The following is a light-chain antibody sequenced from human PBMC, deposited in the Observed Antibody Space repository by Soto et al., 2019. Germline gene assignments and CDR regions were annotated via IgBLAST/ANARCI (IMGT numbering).Light chain of an antibody. J-gene: IGLJ1*01. CDR1: SSNLGAGYD. Sequence: QSVLTQPPSVSGTPGQRVTISCTGNSSNLGAGYDVHWYQQVPGTTPKLLIFGNRNRPSGVPARFSGSKSGTSASLAISGLQSEDEADYYCATWDDSLLAYVFGTGTKLTVL. CDR2: GNR. V-gene: IGLV1-40*01. CDR3: ATWDDSLLAYV.